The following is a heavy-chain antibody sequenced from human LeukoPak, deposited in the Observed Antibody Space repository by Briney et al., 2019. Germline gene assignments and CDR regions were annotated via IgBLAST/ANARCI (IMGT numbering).Heavy chain of an antibody. D-gene: IGHD6-19*01. J-gene: IGHJ4*02. CDR3: ARGIAVAGTFDY. CDR1: GFTFSSYA. CDR2: ISGSGGST. V-gene: IGHV3-23*01. Sequence: GGSLRLSCAASGFTFSSYAMSWVRQAPGKGLEWVSAISGSGGSTYYADSVKGRFTISRDNSKNTLYLQMNSLRAEDTAVYYCARGIAVAGTFDYWGQGTLVTVSS.